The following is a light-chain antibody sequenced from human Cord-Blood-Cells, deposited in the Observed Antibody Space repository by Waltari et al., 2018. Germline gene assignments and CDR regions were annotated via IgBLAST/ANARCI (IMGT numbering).Light chain of an antibody. Sequence: QSALTQPPSVSGSPGPSVTISCPGTSSDVGSYNRVSWYQQPPGTAPKLMIYAVSNRPSGVPDRFSGSKSGNTASLTISGIQAEDEADYYCSSYTSSSTVVFGGGTKLTVL. CDR2: AVS. V-gene: IGLV2-18*02. CDR3: SSYTSSSTVV. CDR1: SSDVGSYNR. J-gene: IGLJ2*01.